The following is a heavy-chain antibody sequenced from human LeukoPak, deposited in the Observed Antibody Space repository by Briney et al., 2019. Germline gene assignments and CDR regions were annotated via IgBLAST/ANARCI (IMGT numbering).Heavy chain of an antibody. CDR2: INWNGGST. Sequence: GGTLRLSCAASGVTFDDYGMSGGRQAPGKGVEWVSGINWNGGSTVYADSVKGGYTISRDNAKNSLYRQMNSLRAEDTALYYCARTPFAVAYYYYMDVWGKGTTVTVSS. J-gene: IGHJ6*03. CDR3: ARTPFAVAYYYYMDV. V-gene: IGHV3-20*04. CDR1: GVTFDDYG. D-gene: IGHD6-19*01.